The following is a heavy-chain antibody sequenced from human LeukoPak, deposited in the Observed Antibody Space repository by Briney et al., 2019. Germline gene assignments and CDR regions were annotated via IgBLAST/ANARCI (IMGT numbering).Heavy chain of an antibody. CDR3: AREGGGSYYDSSGYSSRNWFDP. J-gene: IGHJ5*02. CDR2: IIPILGIA. V-gene: IGHV1-69*04. D-gene: IGHD3-22*01. Sequence: GASVKVSCKASGGTFSSYAISWVRQAPGQGLEWMGRIIPILGIANYAQKFQGRVMITADKSTSTAYMELSSLRSEDTAVYYCAREGGGSYYDSSGYSSRNWFDPWGQGTLVTVSS. CDR1: GGTFSSYA.